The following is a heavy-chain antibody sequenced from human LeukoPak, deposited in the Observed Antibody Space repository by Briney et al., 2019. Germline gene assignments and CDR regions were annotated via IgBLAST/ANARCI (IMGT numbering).Heavy chain of an antibody. CDR1: GGSISSGSYY. Sequence: SQTLSLTCTVSGGSISSGSYYWSWIRQPAGKGLEWIGRIYTSGSTNYNPSLKSRVTISVDTSKNQFSLKLSSVTAADTAVYYCAREVLGYCSSTSCPPDAFDIWGKGTMVTVSS. D-gene: IGHD2-2*01. V-gene: IGHV4-61*02. CDR2: IYTSGST. J-gene: IGHJ3*02. CDR3: AREVLGYCSSTSCPPDAFDI.